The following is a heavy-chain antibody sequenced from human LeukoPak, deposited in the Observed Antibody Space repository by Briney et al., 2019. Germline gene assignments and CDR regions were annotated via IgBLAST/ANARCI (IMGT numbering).Heavy chain of an antibody. Sequence: GGSLRLSCAASGFTLSDYYMSWIRQAPGKGLEWVSYMSSSGSTKYYADSVKGRFTISRDNAKNSLYLQMNSLRAEDTAVYYCARDRDPYYDFWSGYYGGVFDYWGQGTLVTVSS. CDR3: ARDRDPYYDFWSGYYGGVFDY. CDR2: MSSSGSTK. D-gene: IGHD3-3*01. V-gene: IGHV3-11*04. CDR1: GFTLSDYY. J-gene: IGHJ4*02.